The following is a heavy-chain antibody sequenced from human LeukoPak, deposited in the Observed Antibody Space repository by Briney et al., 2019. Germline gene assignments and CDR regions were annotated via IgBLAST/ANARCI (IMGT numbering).Heavy chain of an antibody. CDR1: GFTFSSYS. D-gene: IGHD7-27*01. CDR3: ARDQLGVGDYYYYGMDV. V-gene: IGHV3-21*01. Sequence: TGGSLTLSCVASGFTFSSYSMNWVRQAPGKGLEWVSSISSSSSYIYYADSVKGRFTISRDNAKNSLYLQMNSLRAEDTAVYYCARDQLGVGDYYYYGMDVWGQGTTVTVSS. J-gene: IGHJ6*02. CDR2: ISSSSSYI.